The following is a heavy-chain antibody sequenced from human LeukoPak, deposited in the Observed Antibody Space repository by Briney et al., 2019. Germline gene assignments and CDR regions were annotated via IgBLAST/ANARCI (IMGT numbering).Heavy chain of an antibody. CDR2: IYYSGST. V-gene: IGHV4-59*12. J-gene: IGHJ5*02. CDR1: GGSFSSYY. D-gene: IGHD4-11*01. Sequence: SETLSLTCAVYGGSFSSYYWSWIRQPPGKGLEWIGYIYYSGSTNYNPSLKSRVTMSVDTSKNQFSLKLSSVTAADTAVYYCARVVTTRNWFDPWGQGTLVTVSS. CDR3: ARVVTTRNWFDP.